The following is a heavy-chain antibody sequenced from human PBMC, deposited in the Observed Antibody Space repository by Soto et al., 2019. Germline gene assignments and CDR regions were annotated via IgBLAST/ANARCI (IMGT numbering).Heavy chain of an antibody. CDR2: ISYDGSNK. CDR1: GFTFSSYG. J-gene: IGHJ6*02. Sequence: GGSLRLSCAASGFTFSSYGMHWVRQAPGKGLEWVAVISYDGSNKYYADSVKGRFTISRDNSKNTLYLQMNSLRAEDTAVYYCAKDVVRALYGDYRIYYYYGMDVWGQGTTVTVSS. V-gene: IGHV3-30*18. CDR3: AKDVVRALYGDYRIYYYYGMDV. D-gene: IGHD4-17*01.